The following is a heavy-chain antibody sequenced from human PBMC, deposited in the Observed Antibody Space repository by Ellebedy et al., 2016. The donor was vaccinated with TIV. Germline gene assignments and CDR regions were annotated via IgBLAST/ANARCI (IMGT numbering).Heavy chain of an antibody. CDR2: IYTSGST. D-gene: IGHD1-26*01. V-gene: IGHV4-4*07. Sequence: MPSETLSLTCTVSGGSISSYYWSWIRQPAGKGLEWIGRIYTSGSTNYNPSLKSRVTMSVDTSKNQFSLRLTSVTAADTAVYYCARYEGPTARLDYWGQGTLVTVSS. CDR3: ARYEGPTARLDY. J-gene: IGHJ4*02. CDR1: GGSISSYY.